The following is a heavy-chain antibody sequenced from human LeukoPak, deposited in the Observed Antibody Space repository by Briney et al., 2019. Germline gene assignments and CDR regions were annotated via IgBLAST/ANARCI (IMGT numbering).Heavy chain of an antibody. CDR2: INHSGST. V-gene: IGHV4-34*01. D-gene: IGHD3-22*01. J-gene: IGHJ1*01. CDR1: GGSFSGYY. Sequence: SETLSLTCAVYGGSFSGYYWSWIRQPPGEGLEWIGEINHSGSTNYNPSLKSRVTISVDTSKNQFSLKLSSVTAADTAVYYCAGAPSITMIVVVTNPYFQHWGQGTLVTVSS. CDR3: AGAPSITMIVVVTNPYFQH.